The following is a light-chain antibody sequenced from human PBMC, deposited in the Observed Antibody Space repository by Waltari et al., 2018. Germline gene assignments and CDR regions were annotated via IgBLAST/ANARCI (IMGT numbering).Light chain of an antibody. Sequence: QSALTQPASVSGSPGQSITLSCTGTSSDVGRYNYGPWYQQPPGKAPKLLIYDVSNRPSGVPSRFSGSKSGNTASLTISGLQAADEAHYYCNSYASNSNGLFGGGTKLTIL. V-gene: IGLV2-14*03. CDR1: SSDVGRYNY. J-gene: IGLJ2*01. CDR2: DVS. CDR3: NSYASNSNGL.